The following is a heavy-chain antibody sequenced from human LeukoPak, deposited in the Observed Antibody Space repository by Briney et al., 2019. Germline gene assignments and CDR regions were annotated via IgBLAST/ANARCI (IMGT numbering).Heavy chain of an antibody. CDR1: GDSVSSNSAA. Sequence: SQTLSFTCAISGDSVSSNSAAWNWIRQSPSRGLEWLGRTYYRSKWYNDYAVSVKSRITINPDTSKNQFSLQLNSVTPEDTAVYYCARDQGCTNGVCYRGDNWFDPWGQGTLVTVSS. CDR3: ARDQGCTNGVCYRGDNWFDP. V-gene: IGHV6-1*01. CDR2: TYYRSKWYN. J-gene: IGHJ5*02. D-gene: IGHD2-8*01.